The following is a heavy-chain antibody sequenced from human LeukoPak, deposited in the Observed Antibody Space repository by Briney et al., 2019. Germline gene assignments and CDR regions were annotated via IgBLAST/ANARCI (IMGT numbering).Heavy chain of an antibody. CDR2: IYYSGST. CDR3: ARRTGQKPGFWFDP. D-gene: IGHD3/OR15-3a*01. CDR1: GGSISSGGYS. Sequence: PSETLSLTCTVSGGSISSGGYSWSWIRQHPGKGLEWIGYIYYSGSTYYNPSLKSRVTISVDTSKNQFSLKLSSVTAADTAVYHCARRTGQKPGFWFDPWGQGTLVTVSS. J-gene: IGHJ5*02. V-gene: IGHV4-31*03.